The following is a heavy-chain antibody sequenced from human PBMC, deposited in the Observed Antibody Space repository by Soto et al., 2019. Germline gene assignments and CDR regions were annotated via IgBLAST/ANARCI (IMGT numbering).Heavy chain of an antibody. Sequence: GGSLRLSCAASGFTFSSYAMSWVRQAPGKGLEWVSAISGSGGSTYYADSVKGRFTISRDNSKNTLYLQMNSLRAEDTAVYYCARQYYYGSGIIHYWGQGTLVTVSS. J-gene: IGHJ4*02. CDR1: GFTFSSYA. CDR3: ARQYYYGSGIIHY. D-gene: IGHD3-10*01. CDR2: ISGSGGST. V-gene: IGHV3-23*01.